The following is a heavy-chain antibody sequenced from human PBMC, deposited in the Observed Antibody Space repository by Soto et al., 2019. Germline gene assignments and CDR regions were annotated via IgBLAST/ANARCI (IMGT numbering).Heavy chain of an antibody. V-gene: IGHV3-64*01. D-gene: IGHD5-12*01. CDR2: ISSNGGST. Sequence: GGSLRLACAASGFNFSSYAMHWVRQAPGKGQEYVSAISSNGGSTYYANSVKGRFTISRDNSNNTLYLQMGSLRAEDMVLYYCASSRASGYDLGGSFDYWGQGTLVTVSS. CDR1: GFNFSSYA. J-gene: IGHJ4*02. CDR3: ASSRASGYDLGGSFDY.